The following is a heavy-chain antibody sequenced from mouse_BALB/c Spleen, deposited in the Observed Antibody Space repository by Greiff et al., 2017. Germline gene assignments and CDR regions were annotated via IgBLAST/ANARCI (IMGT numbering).Heavy chain of an antibody. J-gene: IGHJ2*01. D-gene: IGHD1-1*01. CDR2: ISSGGST. CDR3: ARNYLYYFDY. V-gene: IGHV5-6-5*01. Sequence: EVQVVESGGGLVKPGGSLKLSCAASGFTFSSYAMSWVRQTPEKRLEWVASISSGGSTYYPDSVKGRFTISRDNARNILYLQMSSLRSEDTAMYYCARNYLYYFDYWGQGTTLTVSS. CDR1: GFTFSSYA.